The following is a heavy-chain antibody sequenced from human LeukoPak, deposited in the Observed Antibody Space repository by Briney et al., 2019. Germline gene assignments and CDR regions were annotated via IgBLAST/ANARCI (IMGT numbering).Heavy chain of an antibody. D-gene: IGHD3-22*01. J-gene: IGHJ4*02. CDR2: INQDGSEK. CDR3: ARVLTVYYYDSSGYYFDY. Sequence: GGSLRLSCAASGLTFSSYWMSWVRQAPGKGLEWVANINQDGSEKYYVDSVKGRFTISRDKAKNSLYLQMNSLRAEDTAVYYCARVLTVYYYDSSGYYFDYWGQGTLVIVSS. V-gene: IGHV3-7*03. CDR1: GLTFSSYW.